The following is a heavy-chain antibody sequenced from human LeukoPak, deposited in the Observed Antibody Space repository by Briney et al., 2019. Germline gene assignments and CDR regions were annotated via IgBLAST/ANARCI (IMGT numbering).Heavy chain of an antibody. J-gene: IGHJ4*02. V-gene: IGHV3-30*09. CDR1: RFIFSSYD. Sequence: GRSLRLSCAASRFIFSSYDMHWVRQAPGKGLEWVAVISYDGSNKYYADSVKGRFAISRDNSKNTVYLQMNSLRVEDTAVYYCARANTPFADYWGQGTLVTVSS. CDR3: ARANTPFADY. D-gene: IGHD2-2*02. CDR2: ISYDGSNK.